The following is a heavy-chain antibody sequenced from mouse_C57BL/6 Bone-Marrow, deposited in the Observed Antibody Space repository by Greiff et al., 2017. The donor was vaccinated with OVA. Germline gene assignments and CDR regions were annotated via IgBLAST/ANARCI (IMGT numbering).Heavy chain of an antibody. CDR3: ARSYYGSSYGGYFDV. D-gene: IGHD1-1*01. CDR1: GFNIKDYY. J-gene: IGHJ1*03. V-gene: IGHV14-2*01. CDR2: IDPEDGET. Sequence: VQLQQSGAELVKPGASVKLSCTASGFNIKDYYMHWVKQRTEQGLEWIGRIDPEDGETKYAPKFQGKATIPADTSSNTAYLQLSSLNSEGTAVYYCARSYYGSSYGGYFDVWGTGTTVTVSS.